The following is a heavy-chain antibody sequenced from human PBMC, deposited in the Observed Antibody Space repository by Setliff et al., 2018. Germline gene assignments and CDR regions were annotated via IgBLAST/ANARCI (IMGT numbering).Heavy chain of an antibody. J-gene: IGHJ4*02. V-gene: IGHV3-9*03. CDR1: GFTFDDYA. CDR3: AKDQKLYYYHRAKNL. D-gene: IGHD2-2*01. CDR2: ISWNSGSI. Sequence: PGGSLRLSCAASGFTFDDYAMHWVRPAPGKGLEWVSGISWNSGSIGYVDSVKGRFTISRDNAKNSLYLQMNSLRAEDMALYYCAKDQKLYYYHRAKNLWGQGTLVTVSS.